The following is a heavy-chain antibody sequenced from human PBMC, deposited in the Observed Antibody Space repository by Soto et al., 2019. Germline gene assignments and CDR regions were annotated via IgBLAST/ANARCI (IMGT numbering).Heavy chain of an antibody. V-gene: IGHV1-18*01. D-gene: IGHD3-10*01. Sequence: WASVKVSCKASGYTFTSYGISWARQAPGEGLEWMGWISAYNGNTNYAQKLQGRVTMTTDTSTSTAYMELRSLRSDDTAVYYCARVLPMVRGVIISGTYYYGMDVWGQGTTVTVSS. CDR1: GYTFTSYG. CDR3: ARVLPMVRGVIISGTYYYGMDV. J-gene: IGHJ6*02. CDR2: ISAYNGNT.